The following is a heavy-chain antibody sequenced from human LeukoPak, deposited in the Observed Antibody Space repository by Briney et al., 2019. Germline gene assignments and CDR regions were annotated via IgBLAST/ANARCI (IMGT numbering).Heavy chain of an antibody. D-gene: IGHD3-22*01. J-gene: IGHJ5*02. CDR2: IYYSGST. CDR1: GGSISSYY. Sequence: PSETLSLTCTVSGGSISSYYWSWIRQPPGKGLEWIGYIYYSGSTNYNPSLKSRVTISVDTSKNQFSLKLSSVTAADTAVYYCARDGSSGYFNWFDPWGQGPLVTVSS. V-gene: IGHV4-59*01. CDR3: ARDGSSGYFNWFDP.